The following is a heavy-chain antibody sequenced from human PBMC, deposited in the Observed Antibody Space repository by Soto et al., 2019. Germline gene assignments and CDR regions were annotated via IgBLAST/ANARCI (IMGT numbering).Heavy chain of an antibody. D-gene: IGHD3-22*01. CDR1: GFTFSSYA. CDR3: AKPPYDSSVRWFDP. V-gene: IGHV3-23*01. Sequence: EVLLLESGGGLVQPGGSLRLSCAASGFTFSSYAMSWVRQAPGKGLEWVAAISGSGGSTYYADSVKGRFTISRDNSKNTLYLQMNSLRAEDTAVYYCAKPPYDSSVRWFDPWGQGTLVTVSS. J-gene: IGHJ5*02. CDR2: ISGSGGST.